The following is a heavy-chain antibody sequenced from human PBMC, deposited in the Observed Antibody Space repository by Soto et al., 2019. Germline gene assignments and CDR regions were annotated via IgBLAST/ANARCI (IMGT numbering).Heavy chain of an antibody. CDR3: ARDKITGLFDY. V-gene: IGHV4-34*01. CDR2: INHSGST. D-gene: IGHD2-8*02. Sequence: QVQLQQWGAGLLKPSETLSLTCAVYGGSFSGYYWTWIRQPQGTGLERIGEINHSGSTNYNQSLTRRVTRPVDTSKTQFSLRLTSVTAADTAVYYCARDKITGLFDYWGQGTLVTVSS. J-gene: IGHJ4*02. CDR1: GGSFSGYY.